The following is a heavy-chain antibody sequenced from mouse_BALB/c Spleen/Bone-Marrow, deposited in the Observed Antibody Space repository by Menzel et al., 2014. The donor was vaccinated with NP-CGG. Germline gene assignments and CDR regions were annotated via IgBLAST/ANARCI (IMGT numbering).Heavy chain of an antibody. V-gene: IGHV2-9*02. J-gene: IGHJ4*01. D-gene: IGHD2-1*01. CDR1: GFSLTSYG. Sequence: VKLQESGPGLVSPSQSLSITCTVSGFSLTSYGVHWVRQPPGKGLEWLGVIWSGGSTNYNSALMSRLSISKDNSKSQVFLKMNSLQTDVTAMYYCARVGNYDYAMDYWGQGTSVTVSA. CDR2: IWSGGST. CDR3: ARVGNYDYAMDY.